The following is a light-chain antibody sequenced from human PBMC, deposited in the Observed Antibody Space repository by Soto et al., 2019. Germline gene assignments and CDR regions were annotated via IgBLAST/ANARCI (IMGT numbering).Light chain of an antibody. CDR2: EVS. J-gene: IGLJ1*01. CDR3: SSYTRRSTSV. V-gene: IGLV2-14*01. CDR1: SSDVGGYNY. Sequence: QSVLAQRASVSGSPGQSITISCTGTSSDVGGYNYVSWYQQHPGKAPKLMIYEVSSRPSGVSNRFSGSRSGNTASLTISGLKAEDEADYYCSSYTRRSTSVFGTGTK.